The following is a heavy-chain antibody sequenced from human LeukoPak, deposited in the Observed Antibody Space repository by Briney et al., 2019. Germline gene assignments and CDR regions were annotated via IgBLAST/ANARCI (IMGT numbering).Heavy chain of an antibody. Sequence: ASVKVSCKASGYTFTSYGISWVRQAPGQGLEWMGWISAYNGNTNYAQKLQGRVTMTTDTSTSTAYMELRSLRSDDTAVYYCAKDYGYSYGYVSSIDYWGQGTLVTVSS. V-gene: IGHV1-18*01. CDR1: GYTFTSYG. CDR3: AKDYGYSYGYVSSIDY. CDR2: ISAYNGNT. J-gene: IGHJ4*02. D-gene: IGHD5-18*01.